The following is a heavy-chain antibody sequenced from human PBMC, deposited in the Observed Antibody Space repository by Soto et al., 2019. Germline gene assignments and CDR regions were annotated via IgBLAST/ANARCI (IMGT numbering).Heavy chain of an antibody. J-gene: IGHJ5*02. V-gene: IGHV3-30-3*01. CDR1: GFTFSTYT. Sequence: QVQLVQSGGGVVQPGRSLRLSCAASGFTFSTYTMQWVRQAPGKGLEWVAVISYDGSNKYYADSVKGRFTISRDNSKNTLYRQMNSLRTEDTAVYYCARNTPVDPWGQGTLVTVSS. CDR3: ARNTPVDP. CDR2: ISYDGSNK.